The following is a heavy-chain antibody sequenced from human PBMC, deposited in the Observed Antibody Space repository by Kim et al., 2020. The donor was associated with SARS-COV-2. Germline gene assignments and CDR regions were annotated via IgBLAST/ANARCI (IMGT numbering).Heavy chain of an antibody. Sequence: GGSLRLSCAASGFTFSSYDMHWVRQAPGKGLEWVSAIGTAGDTSYSASSKDRFSTSCENATKTSLLLLNSLRAADTTAYYCCREKGLPMFGGLRIDWNY. CDR3: CREKGLPMFGGLRIDWNY. V-gene: IGHV3-13*01. CDR1: GFTFSSYD. J-gene: IGHJ6*01. D-gene: IGHD3-10*02. CDR2: IGTAGDT.